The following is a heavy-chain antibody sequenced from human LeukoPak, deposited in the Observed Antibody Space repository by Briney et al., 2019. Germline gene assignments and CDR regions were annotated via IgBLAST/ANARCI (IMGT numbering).Heavy chain of an antibody. D-gene: IGHD4-23*01. CDR1: GYTFTGYY. V-gene: IGHV1-69*05. CDR3: ARGPSTMVVTL. Sequence: ASVKVSCKASGYTFTGYYMHWVRQAPGQGLEWMGRIIPIFGTANYAQKFQGRVTITTDESTSTAYMELSSLRSEDTAVYYCARGPSTMVVTLWGQGTLVTVSS. J-gene: IGHJ4*02. CDR2: IIPIFGTA.